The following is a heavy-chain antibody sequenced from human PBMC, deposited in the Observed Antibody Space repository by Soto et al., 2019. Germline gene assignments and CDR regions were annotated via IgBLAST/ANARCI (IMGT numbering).Heavy chain of an antibody. CDR3: ARQLGYYGSGSYYDYYGMDV. CDR2: IDPGDSYT. V-gene: IGHV5-10-1*01. J-gene: IGHJ6*02. Sequence: GESLKISCKGSGYSFTSYWISWVRQMPGKGLEWMGRIDPGDSYTNYSPSFQGHVTISADKSISTAYLQWSSLKASDTAMYYCARQLGYYGSGSYYDYYGMDVWGQGTTVTVSS. CDR1: GYSFTSYW. D-gene: IGHD3-10*01.